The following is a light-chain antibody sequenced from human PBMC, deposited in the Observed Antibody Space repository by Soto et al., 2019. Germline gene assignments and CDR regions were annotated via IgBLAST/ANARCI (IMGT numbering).Light chain of an antibody. CDR1: QSISTW. Sequence: DIQMTQSPSTLPASVGDRVTITCRANQSISTWLAWYQQKPGKAPNLLIYKASRLETGVPSRFSGSGSGTEFSLTISFLQHDDFANYYCQQYNSYSPLTFGGGTKVDIK. J-gene: IGKJ4*01. V-gene: IGKV1-5*03. CDR3: QQYNSYSPLT. CDR2: KAS.